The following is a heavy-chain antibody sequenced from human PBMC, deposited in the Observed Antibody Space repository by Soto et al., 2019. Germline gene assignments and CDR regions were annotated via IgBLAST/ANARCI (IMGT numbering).Heavy chain of an antibody. D-gene: IGHD3-10*01. Sequence: QVQLQESGPGLVKHSGTLSLTCVVSGGSISSSRWWSWVRQSPGKGLEWIGEISHSGSTNNNPSLKSRVTMSIDKSQNQCSLMLSFVTAEDTAVYYCATSGDKRWDHWGLGTLVTVSS. V-gene: IGHV4-4*02. CDR1: GGSISSSRW. CDR3: ATSGDKRWDH. J-gene: IGHJ4*01. CDR2: ISHSGST.